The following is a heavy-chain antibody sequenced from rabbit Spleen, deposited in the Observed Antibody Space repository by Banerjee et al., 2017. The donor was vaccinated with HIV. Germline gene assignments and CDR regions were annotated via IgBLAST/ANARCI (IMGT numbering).Heavy chain of an antibody. CDR2: IDAGSSGFT. D-gene: IGHD1-1*01. J-gene: IGHJ6*01. V-gene: IGHV1S40*01. Sequence: QSLEESGGGLVKPGASLTLTCTASGVSFSSSSYVCWVRQAPGKGLEWIACIDAGSSGFTYFATWAKGRFTCSKSSSTTVTLQMTRLTAADTATYFCARDTSSSFSSYGMDLWGPGTLVTVS. CDR1: GVSFSSSSY. CDR3: ARDTSSSFSSYGMDL.